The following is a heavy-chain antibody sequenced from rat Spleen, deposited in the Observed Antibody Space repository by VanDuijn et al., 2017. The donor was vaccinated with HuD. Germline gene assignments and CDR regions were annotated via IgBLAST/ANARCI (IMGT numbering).Heavy chain of an antibody. J-gene: IGHJ2*01. CDR2: INSGGSDT. CDR3: TRHIYNNYFDY. Sequence: EVQLVESGGGLVQPGRSLKLSCAASGFTFSSFPMAWVRQGPKKGLEWVASINSGGSDTFYPVSVKDRFTISRDNAKSTLYLQMDSLRSEDTANYSCTRHIYNNYFDYWGQGVMVTVSS. CDR1: GFTFSSFP. V-gene: IGHV5-25*01. D-gene: IGHD1-10*01.